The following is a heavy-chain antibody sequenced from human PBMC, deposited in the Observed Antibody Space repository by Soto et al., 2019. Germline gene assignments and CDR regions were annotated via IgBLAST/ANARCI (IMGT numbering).Heavy chain of an antibody. J-gene: IGHJ5*02. CDR2: IYWDDDK. Sequence: QITLKESGPTLVKPTQTLTLTCTFSGFSLSTSGVGVGWIRQPPGEALEWLPVIYWDDDKRYSPSLKSRVTITMDTSKNQLVLTMTNMDPVDTGPYVCAHRSPVYGCFASWGQGILVTVSS. V-gene: IGHV2-5*02. CDR1: GFSLSTSGVG. D-gene: IGHD3-10*01. CDR3: AHRSPVYGCFAS.